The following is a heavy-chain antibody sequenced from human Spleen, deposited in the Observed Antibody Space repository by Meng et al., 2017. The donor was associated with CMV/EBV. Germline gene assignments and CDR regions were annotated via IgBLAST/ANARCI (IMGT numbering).Heavy chain of an antibody. CDR1: GGTFSDYV. CDR2: IIPLFETS. D-gene: IGHD6-19*01. Sequence: ASGGTFSDYVVTWVRPAPGQGLGWMGGIIPLFETSNYAQKFQGRVTITTDKSTRTAYMELRSLKSDDTAVYYCARGYSGGSRSFDPWGQGTLVTVSS. V-gene: IGHV1-69*05. CDR3: ARGYSGGSRSFDP. J-gene: IGHJ5*02.